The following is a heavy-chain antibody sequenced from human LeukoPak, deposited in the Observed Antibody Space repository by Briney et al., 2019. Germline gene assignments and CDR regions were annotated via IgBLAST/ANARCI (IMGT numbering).Heavy chain of an antibody. CDR2: IKSKTDGGTT. CDR3: TTSHVYDYVWGRAAYYFDY. CDR1: GFTFSNAW. J-gene: IGHJ4*02. V-gene: IGHV3-15*01. Sequence: GGSLRLSCAASGFTFSNAWMSWVRQAPGKGLEWVGRIKSKTDGGTTDYAAPVKGRFTISRDDSKNTLYLQMNSLKTEDTAVYYCTTSHVYDYVWGRAAYYFDYWGQGTLVTVSS. D-gene: IGHD3-16*01.